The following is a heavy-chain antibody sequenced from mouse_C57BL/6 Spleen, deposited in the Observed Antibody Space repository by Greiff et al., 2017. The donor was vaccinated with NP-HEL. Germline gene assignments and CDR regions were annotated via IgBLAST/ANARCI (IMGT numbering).Heavy chain of an antibody. V-gene: IGHV5-17*01. Sequence: VQLQQSGGGLVKPGGSLKLSCAASGFTFSDYGMHWVRQAPEKGLEWVAYISSGSSTIYYADTVKGRFTISRDNAKNTLFLQMTSLRSEDTAMYYCATHPFAYWGQGTLVTVSA. CDR1: GFTFSDYG. CDR2: ISSGSSTI. CDR3: ATHPFAY. J-gene: IGHJ3*01.